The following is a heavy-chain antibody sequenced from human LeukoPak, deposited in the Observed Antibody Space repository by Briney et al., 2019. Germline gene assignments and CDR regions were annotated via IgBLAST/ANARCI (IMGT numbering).Heavy chain of an antibody. CDR2: IDPSDSYT. V-gene: IGHV5-10-1*01. D-gene: IGHD5-24*01. J-gene: IGHJ3*02. Sequence: GESLKISCKGSGYSFTSYWITWVRQMPGKGLQWMGRIDPSDSYTNYSPSFQGHVTISADTSISTAYLQWSSLKASDTAMYYCVRSPRDGYHDAFDIWGQGTMVTVSS. CDR3: VRSPRDGYHDAFDI. CDR1: GYSFTSYW.